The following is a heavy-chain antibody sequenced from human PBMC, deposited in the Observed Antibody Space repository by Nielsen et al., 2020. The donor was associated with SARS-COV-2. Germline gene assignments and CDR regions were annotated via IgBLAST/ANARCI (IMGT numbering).Heavy chain of an antibody. CDR1: GFTFSSYD. CDR3: AREGSRGFYPDF. D-gene: IGHD3-10*01. CDR2: ISTAGDT. Sequence: GESLKISCAASGFTFSSYDMHWVRQATGKGLEWVSTISTAGDTYYPGSVKGRFIISRDNSKNTLYLQMNSLRGEDTAVYYCAREGSRGFYPDFWGQGTLVTVSS. V-gene: IGHV3-13*01. J-gene: IGHJ4*02.